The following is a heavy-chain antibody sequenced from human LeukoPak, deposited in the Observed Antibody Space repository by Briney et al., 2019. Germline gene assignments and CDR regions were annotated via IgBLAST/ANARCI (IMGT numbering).Heavy chain of an antibody. CDR2: IRYDGSNK. CDR3: AKDSGSSWYGGWGYYMDV. CDR1: GFTFSSYG. D-gene: IGHD6-13*01. J-gene: IGHJ6*03. V-gene: IGHV3-30*02. Sequence: GGSLRLSCAAPGFTFSSYGMHWVRQAPGKGLEWVAFIRYDGSNKYYADSVKGRFTISRDNSKNTLYLQMNSQRAEDTAVYYCAKDSGSSWYGGWGYYMDVWGKGTTVTVSS.